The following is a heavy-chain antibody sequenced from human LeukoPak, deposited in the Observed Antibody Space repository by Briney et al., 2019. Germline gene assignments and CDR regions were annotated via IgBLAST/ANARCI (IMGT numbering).Heavy chain of an antibody. CDR1: GGSISSGDYY. D-gene: IGHD3-22*01. Sequence: SETLSLTCTVSGGSISSGDYYWSWIRQPPGKGLEWIGYIYYSGSTYYNPSLKSRVTISVDTSKNQFSLKLSSVTAADTAVYYCARGDDSSGYSYYYYYGMDVWGQGTTVTVSS. J-gene: IGHJ6*02. V-gene: IGHV4-30-4*01. CDR3: ARGDDSSGYSYYYYYGMDV. CDR2: IYYSGST.